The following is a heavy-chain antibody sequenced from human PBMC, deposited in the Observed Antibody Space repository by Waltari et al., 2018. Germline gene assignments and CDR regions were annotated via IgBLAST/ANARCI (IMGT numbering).Heavy chain of an antibody. D-gene: IGHD1-26*01. CDR3: ARHGRKGSIVRGPDS. CDR1: GGSIISSSYY. CDR2: IYYSGST. Sequence: QLQLQGSGPGLVNPSETLSLTCTVSGGSIISSSYYWGWVRQPPGKGLEWIGTIYYSGSTYYNPSLQSRVTISVDTSKSQFSLKLSSVTAADTAVYYCARHGRKGSIVRGPDSWGQGTLVTVSS. V-gene: IGHV4-39*01. J-gene: IGHJ4*02.